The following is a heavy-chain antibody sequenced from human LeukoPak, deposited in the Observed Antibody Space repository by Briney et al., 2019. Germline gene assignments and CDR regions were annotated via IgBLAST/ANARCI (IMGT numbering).Heavy chain of an antibody. CDR2: ISSSSSYI. CDR1: GFIFSRYS. Sequence: GGSLRLSCAASGFIFSRYSMNWVRQAPGKRLEWVSSISSSSSYIYYADSVKGRFTISRDNAKNSLYLLVNSLRAEDTAVYYCARDQSCSSSSCYEWDYYYGMDVWGQGTTVTVSS. D-gene: IGHD2-2*01. J-gene: IGHJ6*02. V-gene: IGHV3-21*01. CDR3: ARDQSCSSSSCYEWDYYYGMDV.